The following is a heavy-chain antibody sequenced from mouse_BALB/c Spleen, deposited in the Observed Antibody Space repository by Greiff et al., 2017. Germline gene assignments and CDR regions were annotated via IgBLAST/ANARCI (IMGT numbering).Heavy chain of an antibody. D-gene: IGHD2-2*01. CDR2: ISYDGSN. CDR3: ARDRGLQDY. CDR1: GYSITSGYY. J-gene: IGHJ2*01. Sequence: DVKLQESGPGLVKPSQSLSLTCSVTGYSITSGYYWNWIRQFPGNKLEWMGYISYDGSNNYNPSLKNRISITRDTSKNQFFLKLNSVTTEDTATYYCARDRGLQDYWGQGTTLTVSS. V-gene: IGHV3-6*02.